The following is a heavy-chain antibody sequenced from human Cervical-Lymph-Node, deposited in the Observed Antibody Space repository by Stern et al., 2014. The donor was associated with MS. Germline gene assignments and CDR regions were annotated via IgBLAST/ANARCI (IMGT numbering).Heavy chain of an antibody. CDR1: GYTFTDYY. V-gene: IGHV1-2*02. CDR2: MHTDGGGT. D-gene: IGHD5/OR15-5a*01. CDR3: TRDLVVYDALDV. J-gene: IGHJ3*01. Sequence: QEQLVQAGAEVKKPGASVKVSCKASGYTFTDYYIHWVRQAPGQGLEWMGRMHTDGGGTSYAHKVQDIVNKTRDTSITTAYMELNSLGSDDTSLYYCTRDLVVYDALDVWCQGTRVIVSS.